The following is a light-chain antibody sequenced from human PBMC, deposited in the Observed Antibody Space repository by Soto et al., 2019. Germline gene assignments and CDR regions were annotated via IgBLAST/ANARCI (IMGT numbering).Light chain of an antibody. J-gene: IGLJ2*01. CDR1: TGAVTTNYF. CDR3: LPNNRGPVT. Sequence: QTVVTQEPSLTVSPGGTVTLTCASSTGAVTTNYFPHWFQQKPGQAPRALIYDTNKKHSWTPARFSGSVLGGKAALTLSGVQPEDEAEYSSLPNNRGPVTFGGGTKLTVL. CDR2: DTN. V-gene: IGLV7-43*01.